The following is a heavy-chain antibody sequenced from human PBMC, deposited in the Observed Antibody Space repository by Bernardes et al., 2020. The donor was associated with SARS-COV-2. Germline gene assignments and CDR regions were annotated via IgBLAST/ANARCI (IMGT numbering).Heavy chain of an antibody. D-gene: IGHD6-19*01. CDR2: LRNSVDVR. V-gene: IGHV3-23*01. J-gene: IGHJ4*02. CDR3: AKPVAGTFRGFDF. Sequence: GQSLTPSCAPSGFTFLSYAISWVRPPPGEVLEWVSSLRNSVDVRYYADSVEGRFTISRDNSENTLFLQMNSLRAEDTAVYYCAKPVAGTFRGFDFWGQGTLVPVSS. CDR1: GFTFLSYA.